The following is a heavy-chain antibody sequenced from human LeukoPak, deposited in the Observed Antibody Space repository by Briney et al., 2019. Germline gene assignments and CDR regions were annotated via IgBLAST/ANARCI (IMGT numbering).Heavy chain of an antibody. V-gene: IGHV5-51*01. CDR3: ARRYSSSEIFDY. Sequence: GESLKISCKGSGYSFTNYWIGWVRQMPGKGLEWLGIIYPGDSDTRYSPPFQGQVTISADKSITTAYLQWSSLKASDTAVYYCARRYSSSEIFDYWGQGTLVTVSS. J-gene: IGHJ4*02. CDR1: GYSFTNYW. CDR2: IYPGDSDT. D-gene: IGHD6-13*01.